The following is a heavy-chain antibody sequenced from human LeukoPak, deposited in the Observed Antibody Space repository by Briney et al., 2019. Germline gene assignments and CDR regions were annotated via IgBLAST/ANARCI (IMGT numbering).Heavy chain of an antibody. J-gene: IGHJ6*02. D-gene: IGHD6-19*01. Sequence: ASVKVSCKVSGYTLTELSMHWVRQAPGKGLEWMGGFDPEDGETIYAQKFQGRVTMTEDASTDTAYMELSSLRSEDTAVYYCATDSSGWYYYYGMDVWDQGTTVTVSS. V-gene: IGHV1-24*01. CDR1: GYTLTELS. CDR2: FDPEDGET. CDR3: ATDSSGWYYYYGMDV.